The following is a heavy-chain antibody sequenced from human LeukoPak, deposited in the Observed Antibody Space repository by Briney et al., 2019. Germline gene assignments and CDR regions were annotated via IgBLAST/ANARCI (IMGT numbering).Heavy chain of an antibody. J-gene: IGHJ4*02. D-gene: IGHD2-21*01. CDR3: ARWASIQATYFFDY. CDR1: GFTFNSYG. Sequence: PGGSLRLSCAASGFTFNSYGMHWVRQAPGKGLEWVAVIWYDGSYKYYADSVKGRFTISKDNSKNTLELQMSSLRADDTAVYYCARWASIQATYFFDYWGQGTLVIVSS. V-gene: IGHV3-33*01. CDR2: IWYDGSYK.